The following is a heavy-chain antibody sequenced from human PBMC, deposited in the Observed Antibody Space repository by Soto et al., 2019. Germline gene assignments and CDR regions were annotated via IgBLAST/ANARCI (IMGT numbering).Heavy chain of an antibody. D-gene: IGHD6-19*01. CDR3: AKGDSSWVSWFDP. V-gene: IGHV1-2*02. J-gene: IGHJ5*02. Sequence: QAQLVQSGAEVKKPGASVKVSCQASGYTFTAQYLHWVRKAPGEGLEWMGRISPTTGATRYAQKFQGRVTMTRDTSMGTAYLEVRSRRPADTAVYYCAKGDSSWVSWFDPWGQGTLVTVSS. CDR2: ISPTTGAT. CDR1: GYTFTAQY.